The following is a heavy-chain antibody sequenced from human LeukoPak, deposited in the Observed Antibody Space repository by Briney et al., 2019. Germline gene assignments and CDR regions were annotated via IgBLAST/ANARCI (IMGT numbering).Heavy chain of an antibody. CDR3: AKDRTSCYAGCYYYGMDV. CDR2: ISGSGGST. J-gene: IGHJ6*04. CDR1: GFTFSSYA. D-gene: IGHD2-2*01. Sequence: GGSLRLSCAASGFTFSSYAMSWVRQAPGKGLEWVSAISGSGGSTYYADSVKGQFTISRDNSKNTLYLQMNSLRAEDTAVYYCAKDRTSCYAGCYYYGMDVWGKGTTVTVSS. V-gene: IGHV3-23*01.